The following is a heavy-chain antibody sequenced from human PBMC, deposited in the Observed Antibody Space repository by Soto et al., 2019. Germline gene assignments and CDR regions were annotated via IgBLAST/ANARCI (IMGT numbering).Heavy chain of an antibody. D-gene: IGHD3-22*01. J-gene: IGHJ4*02. V-gene: IGHV1-2*04. CDR1: GYTFTGYY. CDR3: ARSPPRLYDSSVNDSAPPANYFLS. CDR2: INPNSGGT. Sequence: ASVKVSCKASGYTFTGYYMHWVRQAPGQGLEWMGWINPNSGGTNYAQKFQGWVTMTRDTSISTAYMELSRLRSDDTAVYYCARSPPRLYDSSVNDSAPPANYFLSWGEGTPVTV.